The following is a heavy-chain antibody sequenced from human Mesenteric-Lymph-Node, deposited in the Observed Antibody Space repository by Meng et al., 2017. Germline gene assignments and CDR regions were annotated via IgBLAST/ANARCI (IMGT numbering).Heavy chain of an antibody. CDR1: GGSISSNGYY. CDR3: ARRRGGSGRDC. D-gene: IGHD3-10*01. Sequence: QLQRQESGPGLGKPSATLSLTCTVSGGSISSNGYYWDWVRQPPGKGLEWIGAIYHSGSTSYNPSLQSRVTMFVDTSKNQFSLMLTSVTATDTAVYYCARRRGGSGRDCWGQGTLVTVSS. J-gene: IGHJ4*02. V-gene: IGHV4-39*01. CDR2: IYHSGST.